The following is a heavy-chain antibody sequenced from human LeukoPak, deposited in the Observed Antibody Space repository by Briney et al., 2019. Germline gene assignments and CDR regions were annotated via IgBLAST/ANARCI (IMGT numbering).Heavy chain of an antibody. CDR2: VPSDGGGK. CDR3: ASDGASRGAPDEY. CDR1: GFTFSSYS. V-gene: IGHV3-30*03. J-gene: IGHJ4*02. Sequence: GGSLRLSCAASGFTFSSYSMNWVRQAPGKGPEWVAVVPSDGGGKYYADSVKGRFTISRDNSKNTVYLQMSSLRGEDTAVYYCASDGASRGAPDEYWPRGTLVTVPT. D-gene: IGHD2-15*01.